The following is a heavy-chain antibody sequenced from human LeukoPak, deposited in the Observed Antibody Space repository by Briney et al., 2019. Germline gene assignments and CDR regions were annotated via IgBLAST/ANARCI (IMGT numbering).Heavy chain of an antibody. CDR1: GFTFSSYA. J-gene: IGHJ4*02. CDR2: ISVSGGNT. Sequence: PGGSLRLSCAASGFTFSSYAMSWVRQAPGKGLEWVSTISVSGGNTYYADSVKGRFTISRDNSKSTMYMQMNSLRAEDTAVYFCARMFEFWGQGTLVTVSS. V-gene: IGHV3-23*01. CDR3: ARMFEF.